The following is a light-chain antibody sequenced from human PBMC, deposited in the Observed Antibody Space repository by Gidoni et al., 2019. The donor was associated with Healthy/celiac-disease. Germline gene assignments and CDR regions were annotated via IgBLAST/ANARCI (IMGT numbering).Light chain of an antibody. CDR2: GAS. CDR3: QQYNNWPPYT. CDR1: QSVSSN. J-gene: IGKJ2*01. Sequence: ELVMTPSPATLSVSPGERATLSCRASQSVSSNLAWYQQKPGQAPRLLIYGASTRATGIPARVIGSGSGTEFTLTISSLQSEDFAVYYCQQYNNWPPYTFGQGTKLEIK. V-gene: IGKV3-15*01.